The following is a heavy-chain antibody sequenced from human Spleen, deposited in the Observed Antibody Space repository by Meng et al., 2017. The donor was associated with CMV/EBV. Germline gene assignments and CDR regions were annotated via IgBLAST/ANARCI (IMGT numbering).Heavy chain of an antibody. CDR2: MNPNSGNT. D-gene: IGHD3-3*01. Sequence: ASVKVSCKASGYTFTSYDINWVRQATRQGLEWMGWMNPNSGNTGYAQKFQGRVTITRNTSISTAYMELSSLRSEDTAVYYCARVRALRFLEWLSTNDLNYGMDVWGQGTTVTVSS. V-gene: IGHV1-8*03. CDR3: ARVRALRFLEWLSTNDLNYGMDV. J-gene: IGHJ6*02. CDR1: GYTFTSYD.